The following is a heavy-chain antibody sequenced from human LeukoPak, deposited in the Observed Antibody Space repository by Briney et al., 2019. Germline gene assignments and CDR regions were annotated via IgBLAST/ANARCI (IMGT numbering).Heavy chain of an antibody. J-gene: IGHJ4*02. Sequence: SVKVSCKASGGTFSSYAISWVRQAPGQGLEWMGGIIPIFGTANYAQKFQGRVTITADESTSTAYMELSSLRSEDTAVYYCAREDTGYSSSWYKNWGQGTLVTVSS. CDR1: GGTFSSYA. CDR2: IIPIFGTA. V-gene: IGHV1-69*13. CDR3: AREDTGYSSSWYKN. D-gene: IGHD6-13*01.